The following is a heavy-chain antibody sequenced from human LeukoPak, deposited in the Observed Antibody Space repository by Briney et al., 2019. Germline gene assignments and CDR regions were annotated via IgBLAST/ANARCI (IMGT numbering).Heavy chain of an antibody. Sequence: GGSLRLSCAASGFTFSGYSMNWVRQAPGKGLEWVSYISSGSSTKYYADSVKGRFTISRDNAKNSLYLQMNSLRAEDTAVYYCVRYTGYNFDYWGQGTLVTVSS. CDR2: ISSGSSTK. J-gene: IGHJ4*02. V-gene: IGHV3-48*01. CDR1: GFTFSGYS. D-gene: IGHD5-24*01. CDR3: VRYTGYNFDY.